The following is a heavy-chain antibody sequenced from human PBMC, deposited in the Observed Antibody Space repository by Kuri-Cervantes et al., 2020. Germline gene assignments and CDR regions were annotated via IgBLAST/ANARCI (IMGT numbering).Heavy chain of an antibody. CDR3: ASHYKGSY. CDR1: GGSISSGGYS. CDR2: IYHSGST. Sequence: LRLSCAVSGGSISSGGYSWSWIRQPPGKGLEWIGYIYHSGSTYYNPSLKSRVTISVDRSKNQFSLKLSSVTAADTAVYYCASHYKGSYWGQGTLVTVSS. D-gene: IGHD4-11*01. V-gene: IGHV4-30-2*01. J-gene: IGHJ4*02.